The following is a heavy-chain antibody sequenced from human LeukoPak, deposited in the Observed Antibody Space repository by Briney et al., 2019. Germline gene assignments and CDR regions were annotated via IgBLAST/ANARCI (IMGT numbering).Heavy chain of an antibody. Sequence: GGSLRLSCAASGFTVSSYAMHWVRQAPGKGLEWVAVISYDGSNKYYADSVKGRFTISRDNSKNTLYLQMNSLRAEDTAVYYCARAPGYSYACYYWGQGTLVTVSS. CDR2: ISYDGSNK. J-gene: IGHJ4*02. V-gene: IGHV3-30-3*01. CDR3: ARAPGYSYACYY. D-gene: IGHD5-18*01. CDR1: GFTVSSYA.